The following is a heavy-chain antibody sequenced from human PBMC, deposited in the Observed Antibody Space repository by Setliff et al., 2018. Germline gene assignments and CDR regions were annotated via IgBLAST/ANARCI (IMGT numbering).Heavy chain of an antibody. Sequence: SETLSLTCNVSGDSISSTYHWGWIRQSPGKGLEWIGTIYHSGNTYYNPSLNSRLTISVDTSKNQFSLKLSSVTAADTAVYYCARGEGMYSFDYWGQGTLVTVSS. CDR3: ARGEGMYSFDY. J-gene: IGHJ4*02. CDR1: GDSISSTYH. V-gene: IGHV4-38-2*02. CDR2: IYHSGNT. D-gene: IGHD3-16*01.